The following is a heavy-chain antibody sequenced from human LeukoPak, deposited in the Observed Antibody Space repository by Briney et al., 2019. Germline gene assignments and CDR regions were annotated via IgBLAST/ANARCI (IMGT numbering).Heavy chain of an antibody. CDR1: GFTFRSYA. CDR2: ISGSGGDT. D-gene: IGHD3-10*01. CDR3: ARGLEMVRGVPYYFDY. J-gene: IGHJ4*02. V-gene: IGHV3-23*01. Sequence: GGSLRLSCAASGFTFRSYAIYWVRQAPGKGLEWVSGISGSGGDTYLADSVKGRFSISRDNSKNTVFLKMNSLRAEDTAVYYCARGLEMVRGVPYYFDYWGQGTLVTVSS.